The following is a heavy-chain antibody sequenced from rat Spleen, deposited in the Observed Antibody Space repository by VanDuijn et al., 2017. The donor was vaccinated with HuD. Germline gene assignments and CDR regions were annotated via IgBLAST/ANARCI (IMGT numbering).Heavy chain of an antibody. J-gene: IGHJ1*01. CDR2: IIYDGSST. Sequence: EVQLVESGGGVVQPGRSLKFSCVASGFTFSDYNMAWVRQAPKKGLEWVATIIYDGSSTYYRDSVKGRFTISRDNAKSTLYLQMESLRSEDTATYYCAKDMSRTIAAISYWYFDFWGPGTMVTVSS. CDR3: AKDMSRTIAAISYWYFDF. V-gene: IGHV5-7*01. D-gene: IGHD1-2*01. CDR1: GFTFSDYN.